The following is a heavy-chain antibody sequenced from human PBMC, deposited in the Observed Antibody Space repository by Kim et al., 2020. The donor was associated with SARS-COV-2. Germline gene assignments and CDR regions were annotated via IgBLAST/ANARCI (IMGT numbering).Heavy chain of an antibody. V-gene: IGHV4-34*01. CDR1: GGSFSGYY. CDR2: INHSGST. Sequence: SETLSLTCAVYGGSFSGYYWSWIRQPPGKGLEWIGEINHSGSTNYNPSLKSRVTISVDTSKNQFSLKLSSVTAADTAVYYCASRGGWGYSYRNSPPYYG. D-gene: IGHD5-18*01. CDR3: ASRGGWGYSYRNSPPYYG. J-gene: IGHJ6*01.